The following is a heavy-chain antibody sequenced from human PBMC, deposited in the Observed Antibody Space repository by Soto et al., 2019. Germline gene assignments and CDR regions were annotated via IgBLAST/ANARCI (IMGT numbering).Heavy chain of an antibody. CDR2: IYHSGST. J-gene: IGHJ5*02. CDR3: AKHNSGGRFDP. Sequence: SETLSLTCAVSGGSISSSNWWSWVRQPPGKGLEWIGEIYHSGSTNYNPSLKSRVTISLDKSKNQFSLKLSSVTAADTAIYYCAKHNSGGRFDPWGQGTLVTVSS. D-gene: IGHD6-19*01. V-gene: IGHV4-4*02. CDR1: GGSISSSNW.